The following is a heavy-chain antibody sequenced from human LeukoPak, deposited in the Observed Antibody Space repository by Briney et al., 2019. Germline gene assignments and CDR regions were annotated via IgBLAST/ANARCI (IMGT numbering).Heavy chain of an antibody. Sequence: GGSLRLSCAASGFTVSSNYMSWVRQAPGKGLEWVSVIYSGGSTYYADSVKGRFTISRDNSKNTLYLQMNSLRAEDTAVYYCARLLTGYYYFDYWGQGTLVTVSS. CDR2: IYSGGST. D-gene: IGHD3-9*01. CDR1: GFTVSSNY. CDR3: ARLLTGYYYFDY. V-gene: IGHV3-53*01. J-gene: IGHJ4*02.